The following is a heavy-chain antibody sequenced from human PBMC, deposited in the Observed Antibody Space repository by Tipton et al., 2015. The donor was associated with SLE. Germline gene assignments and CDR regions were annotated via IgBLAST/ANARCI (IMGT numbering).Heavy chain of an antibody. V-gene: IGHV4-4*08. Sequence: TLSLTCTVSGGSINSYYWSWIQQPPGKGLEWIVNIYTSGNTNYNPSLQSRVTISVDTSKNQFSLKLSSVTAADTAVYYCARVGYSTGSYYFDYWGQGTLVNGSS. J-gene: IGHJ4*02. CDR3: ARVGYSTGSYYFDY. CDR2: IYTSGNT. D-gene: IGHD6-19*01. CDR1: GGSINSYY.